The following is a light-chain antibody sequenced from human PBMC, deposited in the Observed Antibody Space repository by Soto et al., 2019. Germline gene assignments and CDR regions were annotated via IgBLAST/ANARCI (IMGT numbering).Light chain of an antibody. CDR2: AAS. CDR3: QQANSFPRT. Sequence: DIQMTQSPSSLSASVGDRVTITCRASQDISDYLNWYQQRPGQAPKLLIYAASSLQSGVPSRFSGSGSGTDFTLTISSLQPEDFATYYCQQANSFPRTFGQGTRVEIE. CDR1: QDISDY. J-gene: IGKJ1*01. V-gene: IGKV1-12*01.